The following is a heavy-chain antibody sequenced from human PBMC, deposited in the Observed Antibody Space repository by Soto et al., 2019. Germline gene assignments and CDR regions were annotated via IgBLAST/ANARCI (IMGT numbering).Heavy chain of an antibody. CDR3: ARVWTTVTNWFDP. J-gene: IGHJ5*02. CDR1: GGSVSSSNW. CDR2: IYHSGST. V-gene: IGHV4-4*02. Sequence: QVQLQESGPGLVKPSGTLSLTCSVSGGSVSSSNWWSWVRQPPGKGLEWIGEIYHSGSTNYNQSLTRRVTISVDKSQNQFSLRLSSVNAADTAVYYCARVWTTVTNWFDPWGQGTLVTVSS. D-gene: IGHD4-17*01.